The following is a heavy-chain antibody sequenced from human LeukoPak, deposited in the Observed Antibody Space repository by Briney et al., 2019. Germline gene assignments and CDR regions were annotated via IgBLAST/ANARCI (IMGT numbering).Heavy chain of an antibody. D-gene: IGHD3-22*01. CDR1: GGSISSYY. J-gene: IGHJ4*02. V-gene: IGHV4-59*08. CDR3: ARLTYYYDSSGYYYGHDY. Sequence: SETLSLTCTVSGGSISSYYWSWIRQPPGKGLEWIGYIYYSGRTNYNPSLKSRVTISVDTSKNQFSLKLSSVPAADTAVYYCARLTYYYDSSGYYYGHDYWGQGTLVTVSS. CDR2: IYYSGRT.